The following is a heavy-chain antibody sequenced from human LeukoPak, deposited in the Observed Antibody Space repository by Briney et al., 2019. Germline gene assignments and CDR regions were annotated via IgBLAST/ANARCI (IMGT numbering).Heavy chain of an antibody. Sequence: ASXXVSCKASGYTFTGYYMHWVRQAPGQGLEWMGRINPNSGGTNYAQKFQGRVTMNRDRTISKDYMEMSRLRSDDTAVYYCARDHQWFGEPYMDVWGKGTTVTVSS. CDR2: INPNSGGT. J-gene: IGHJ6*03. CDR3: ARDHQWFGEPYMDV. D-gene: IGHD3-10*01. V-gene: IGHV1-2*06. CDR1: GYTFTGYY.